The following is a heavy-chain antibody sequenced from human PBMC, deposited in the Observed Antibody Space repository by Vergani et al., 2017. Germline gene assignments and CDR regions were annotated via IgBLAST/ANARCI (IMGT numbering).Heavy chain of an antibody. D-gene: IGHD1-14*01. CDR2: TWYDGNNK. CDR3: TRDWRLLYNRFDP. V-gene: IGHV3-33*01. Sequence: QVQVVESGGGVVQPGRSLRLSCAASGFTFNQYGMHWVRQAPGKGLEGVAVTWYDGNNKQYADSVKGRFTISRDNSKSTMYLQMNSLRDDDTGVYYCTRDWRLLYNRFDPWVQGTLVTVSS. J-gene: IGHJ5*02. CDR1: GFTFNQYG.